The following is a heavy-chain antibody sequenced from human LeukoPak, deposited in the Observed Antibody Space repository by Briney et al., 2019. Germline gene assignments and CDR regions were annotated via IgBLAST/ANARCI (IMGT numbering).Heavy chain of an antibody. Sequence: GGSLRLSCAASGFTFSSFYMNWVRQAPGKGLEWVANINQDGSEKYYVDSVEGRFTISRDNAKNSLYLHMNSLRAEDTAVYYCASYCSGGSCYRVVGAFDIWGQGTMVTVSS. J-gene: IGHJ3*02. CDR1: GFTFSSFY. V-gene: IGHV3-7*01. CDR2: INQDGSEK. CDR3: ASYCSGGSCYRVVGAFDI. D-gene: IGHD2-15*01.